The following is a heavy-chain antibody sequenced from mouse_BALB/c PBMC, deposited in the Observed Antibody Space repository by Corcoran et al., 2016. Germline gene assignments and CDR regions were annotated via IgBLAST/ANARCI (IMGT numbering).Heavy chain of an antibody. CDR3: ARDRDWYFDV. Sequence: PLPQSGPELVKPGASVKMSGKASGCTFTDYYLKWMKQSLGKSLEWIGDVNPNNVDTNYDQKFKGKATLTVDKSSSTAYMQLNSLTSEDSAVYYCARDRDWYFDVWGAGTTVTVSS. J-gene: IGHJ1*01. CDR2: VNPNNVDT. CDR1: GCTFTDYY. V-gene: IGHV1-26*01. D-gene: IGHD2-14*01.